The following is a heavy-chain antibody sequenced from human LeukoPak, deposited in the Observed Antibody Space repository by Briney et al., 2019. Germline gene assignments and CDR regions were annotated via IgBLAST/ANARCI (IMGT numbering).Heavy chain of an antibody. Sequence: ASVKVSCKASGYTSTGYYMHWVRQAPGQGLEWMGWISAYNGNTNYAQKLQGRVTMTTDTSTSTAYMELRSLRSDDTAVYYCARVEGTMVRGVQTIDYWGQGTLVTVSS. V-gene: IGHV1-18*04. CDR3: ARVEGTMVRGVQTIDY. D-gene: IGHD3-10*01. J-gene: IGHJ4*02. CDR1: GYTSTGYY. CDR2: ISAYNGNT.